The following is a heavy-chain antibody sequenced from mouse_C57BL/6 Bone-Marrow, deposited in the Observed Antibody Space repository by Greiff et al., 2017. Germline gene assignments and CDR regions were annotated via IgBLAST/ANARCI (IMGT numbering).Heavy chain of an antibody. Sequence: VQLKESGPGLVKPSQSLSLTCSVTGYSITSGYYWKWIRQFPGNKLEWMGYISYDGSNNYNTSLKNRISITRDTSKNQFFLKLNSVTTEDTATYYCARRNDGFAYWGQGTLVTVSA. CDR3: ARRNDGFAY. CDR2: ISYDGSN. CDR1: GYSITSGYY. V-gene: IGHV3-6*01. J-gene: IGHJ3*01.